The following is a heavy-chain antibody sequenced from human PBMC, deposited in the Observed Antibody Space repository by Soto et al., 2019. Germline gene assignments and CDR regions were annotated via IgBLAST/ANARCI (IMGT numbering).Heavy chain of an antibody. CDR1: GFTFPRLG. Sequence: QVQLVESGGGVVQPGRSLRLSCAASGFTFPRLGMHWVRQAPGKGLEWDALITYEGSQIYYADAVKGRFTISRDNGDNTLSLQMDNLRTEDTATYFCAKGRGEMNWANYYGLDVWGQGTTVTVSS. V-gene: IGHV3-30*18. CDR3: AKGRGEMNWANYYGLDV. CDR2: ITYEGSQI. D-gene: IGHD7-27*01. J-gene: IGHJ6*02.